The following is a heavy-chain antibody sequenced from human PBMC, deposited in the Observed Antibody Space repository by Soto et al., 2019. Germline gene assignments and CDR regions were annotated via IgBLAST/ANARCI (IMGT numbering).Heavy chain of an antibody. CDR1: GFTFSSYS. V-gene: IGHV3-48*01. CDR3: AGPGSGYYYYGMDV. Sequence: EVQLVESGGGLVQPGGSLRLSCAASGFTFSSYSMNWVRQAPGKGLEWASHISSSSRTIYYADSVKGRFTISRDNAKNSLYLQMNSLRAEDTAVYYCAGPGSGYYYYGMDVWGQGTTVTVSS. J-gene: IGHJ6*02. CDR2: ISSSSRTI. D-gene: IGHD1-26*01.